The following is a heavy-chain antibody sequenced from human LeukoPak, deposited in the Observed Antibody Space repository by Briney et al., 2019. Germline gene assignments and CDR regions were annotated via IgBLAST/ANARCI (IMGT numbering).Heavy chain of an antibody. CDR2: IIPIFGTA. CDR1: GGTFSSYA. V-gene: IGHV1-69*05. Sequence: GASVKVSCKASGGTFSSYAISWVRQAPGQGLEWMGGIIPIFGTANYAQKFQGRVTITTDESTSTAYMELSSLRSEDTAVYYCARSDCSSTSCYHGYWGQGTLVTVSS. CDR3: ARSDCSSTSCYHGY. D-gene: IGHD2-2*01. J-gene: IGHJ4*02.